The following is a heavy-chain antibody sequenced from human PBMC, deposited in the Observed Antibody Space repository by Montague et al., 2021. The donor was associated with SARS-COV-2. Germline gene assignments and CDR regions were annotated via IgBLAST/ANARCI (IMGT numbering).Heavy chain of an antibody. Sequence: LVKPTQTLSLTCTVSGGSISSGGYYWSWIRQHPGKGLEWIGYIYYSGSTYYNPSLKSRVTISVDTSKNQFSLKLSSATAADTAVYYCARARITMIVVVNAFDIWGQGTMVTVSS. CDR2: IYYSGST. J-gene: IGHJ3*02. D-gene: IGHD3-22*01. CDR1: GGSISSGGYY. V-gene: IGHV4-31*03. CDR3: ARARITMIVVVNAFDI.